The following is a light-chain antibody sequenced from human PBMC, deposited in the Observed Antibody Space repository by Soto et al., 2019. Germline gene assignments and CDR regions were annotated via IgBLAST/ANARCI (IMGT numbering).Light chain of an antibody. Sequence: QSVLTQPASVSGSPGQSITISCTGTSSDVGGYNYVSWYQQHPGKAPKLMIYDVSNRPSGVSDRFSGSKSGNTASLTISGLQAEDEADYYCSSYTSSSTSTHVVFGGGTKLTFL. CDR3: SSYTSSSTSTHVV. CDR2: DVS. J-gene: IGLJ2*01. V-gene: IGLV2-14*01. CDR1: SSDVGGYNY.